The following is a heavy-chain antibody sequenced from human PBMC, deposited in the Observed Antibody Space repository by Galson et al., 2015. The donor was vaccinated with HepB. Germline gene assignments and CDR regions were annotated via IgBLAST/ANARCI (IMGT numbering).Heavy chain of an antibody. CDR1: GYNFTRSW. Sequence: QSGAEVKEPGESLKISCKGSGYNFTRSWVAWVRQMPGKGLEWMGNIYPGDSDTRYSPSFQGQVTISVDKSISTAYLQWSSLRASDTAIYYCARLAYSQGFYLGLDYWGQGTLVTASS. V-gene: IGHV5-51*01. D-gene: IGHD4-11*01. CDR2: IYPGDSDT. J-gene: IGHJ4*02. CDR3: ARLAYSQGFYLGLDY.